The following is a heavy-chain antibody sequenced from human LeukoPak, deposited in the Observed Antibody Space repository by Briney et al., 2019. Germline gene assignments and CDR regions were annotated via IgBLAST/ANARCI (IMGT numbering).Heavy chain of an antibody. J-gene: IGHJ4*02. CDR1: GFTFSSYP. CDR2: LSGSGSAT. CDR3: AKVGGDNGKFDY. D-gene: IGHD4-17*01. Sequence: PGGSLRLSCAASGFTFSSYPMSWVRQAPGKGLEWVAALSGSGSATYSADSVKGRFTISRDNSKNTLYLQMNSLRAEDTAVYYCAKVGGDNGKFDYWGQGTLVTVSS. V-gene: IGHV3-23*01.